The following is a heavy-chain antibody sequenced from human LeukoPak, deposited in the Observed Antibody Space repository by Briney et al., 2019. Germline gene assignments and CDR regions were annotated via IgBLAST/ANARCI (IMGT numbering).Heavy chain of an antibody. CDR1: GFPFSSYG. CDR3: ARDWFHAIDY. CDR2: ISNDGNNK. D-gene: IGHD2/OR15-2a*01. V-gene: IGHV3-30*03. Sequence: GGSLRLSCAASGFPFSSYGMHWVRQAPGKGLEWVAAISNDGNNKFYADSVKGRFTISRDNPKNTMNLQMNSLRDEDTAVYYCARDWFHAIDYWGQGTLVTVSS. J-gene: IGHJ4*02.